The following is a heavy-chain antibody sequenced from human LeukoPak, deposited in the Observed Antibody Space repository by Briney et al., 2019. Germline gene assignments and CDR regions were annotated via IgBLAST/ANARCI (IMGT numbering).Heavy chain of an antibody. V-gene: IGHV3-53*01. D-gene: IGHD3-3*01. CDR2: IYSGGST. J-gene: IGHJ5*02. CDR1: GFTVSSNY. Sequence: PGGSLRLSCAASGFTVSSNYMSWVRQAPGKGLEWVSVIYSGGSTYYADSVKGRFTISRDNSKNTLYLQMNSLRAEDTAVYYCARGFVDYWSGYYRRDWFDPWGQGTLVTVSS. CDR3: ARGFVDYWSGYYRRDWFDP.